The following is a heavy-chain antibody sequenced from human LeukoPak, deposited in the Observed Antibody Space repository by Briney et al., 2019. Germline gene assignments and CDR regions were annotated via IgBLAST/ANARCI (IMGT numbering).Heavy chain of an antibody. V-gene: IGHV1-2*02. CDR3: ARVVDSSCRYYCDY. J-gene: IGHJ4*02. CDR1: GYTFTGYF. CDR2: INPDSGGT. D-gene: IGHD6-13*01. Sequence: GASVKVSCKASGYTFTGYFMHWGRQAPGQGLVWMGWINPDSGGTAYAQKFQGRVTMTRDPSISTAYMELSRLRSDDPSVYYCARVVDSSCRYYCDYWGQGTLVTVSS.